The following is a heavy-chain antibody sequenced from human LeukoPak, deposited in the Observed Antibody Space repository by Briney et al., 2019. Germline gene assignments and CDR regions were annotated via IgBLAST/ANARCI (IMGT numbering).Heavy chain of an antibody. CDR3: AAGSGSNWYFIDY. J-gene: IGHJ4*02. D-gene: IGHD6-13*01. Sequence: ASVKVSCKASGYTFTGYFMRWVRQAPGQGLEWMGWINPNSGDTNYSQKFQGRVTMTRDTSISTAYMELSRLRSDDTAVYYCAAGSGSNWYFIDYWGQGTLVTVSS. V-gene: IGHV1-2*02. CDR2: INPNSGDT. CDR1: GYTFTGYF.